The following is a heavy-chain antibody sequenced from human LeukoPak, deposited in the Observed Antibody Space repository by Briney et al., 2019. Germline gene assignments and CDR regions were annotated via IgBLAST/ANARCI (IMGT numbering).Heavy chain of an antibody. CDR3: ARVFPQAGTRRGLDY. V-gene: IGHV1-3*01. CDR2: INAGNGNT. D-gene: IGHD6-13*01. CDR1: GYTFTSYA. J-gene: IGHJ4*02. Sequence: ASVKVSCKASGYTFTSYAMHWVRQAPGQRLEWMGWINAGNGNTKYSQKFQGRVTITRDTSASTAYMELSGLRSEDTAVYYCARVFPQAGTRRGLDYWGQGTLVTVSS.